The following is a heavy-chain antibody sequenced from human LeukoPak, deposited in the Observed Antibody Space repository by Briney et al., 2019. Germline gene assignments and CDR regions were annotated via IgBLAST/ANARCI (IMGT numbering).Heavy chain of an antibody. CDR3: ARANVGGYSGFDY. V-gene: IGHV3-33*01. CDR1: GFTFSSYG. Sequence: TGGSLRLSCAASGFTFSSYGMHWVRQAPGKGLEWVAVIWYDGSNKYYADSVKGRFTISRDNSKNTLYLQMNSMRAEDTAVYYCARANVGGYSGFDYWGQGTLVTVSS. D-gene: IGHD4-23*01. J-gene: IGHJ4*02. CDR2: IWYDGSNK.